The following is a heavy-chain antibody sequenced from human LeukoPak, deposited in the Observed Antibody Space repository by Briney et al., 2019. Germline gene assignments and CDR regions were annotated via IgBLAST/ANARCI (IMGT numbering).Heavy chain of an antibody. D-gene: IGHD2-2*01. CDR3: AKDNDWGSTYFDY. Sequence: GGSLRLSCAASGFTFSSYGMHWVRQAPGKGLEWVAVISYDGSNKYYADSVKGRFTNSRDNSKNTLYLQMNSLRAEDTAVYYCAKDNDWGSTYFDYWGQGTLVTVSS. J-gene: IGHJ4*02. CDR1: GFTFSSYG. V-gene: IGHV3-30*18. CDR2: ISYDGSNK.